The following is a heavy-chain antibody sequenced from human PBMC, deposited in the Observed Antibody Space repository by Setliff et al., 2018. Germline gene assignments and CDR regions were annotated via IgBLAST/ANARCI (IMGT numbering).Heavy chain of an antibody. V-gene: IGHV3-74*01. D-gene: IGHD1-1*01. Sequence: AASGFTFTDYWMHWVRQAPGKGLMWVSRIKSDGRGASYADSVRGRFTISRDNAKNTLYLQMNSLRGEDTAVYYCARENTWPGSDGPYYFYYYYMDVWGKGTTVTVSS. J-gene: IGHJ6*03. CDR3: ARENTWPGSDGPYYFYYYYMDV. CDR1: GFTFTDYW. CDR2: IKSDGRGA.